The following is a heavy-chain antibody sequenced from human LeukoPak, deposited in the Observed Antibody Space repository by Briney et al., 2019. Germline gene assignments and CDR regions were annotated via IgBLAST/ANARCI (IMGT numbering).Heavy chain of an antibody. D-gene: IGHD6-19*01. J-gene: IGHJ4*02. CDR1: GFTFSSDT. CDR2: ISTSSSYI. Sequence: GGSLRLSCAASGFTFSSDTMNWVRQAPGKGLEWVSSISTSSSYIDYADSVKGRFTISRDSAKNSVYLQMNSLRAEDTAVYYCTRGARGWDLDFWGQGTLVTVSS. V-gene: IGHV3-21*01. CDR3: TRGARGWDLDF.